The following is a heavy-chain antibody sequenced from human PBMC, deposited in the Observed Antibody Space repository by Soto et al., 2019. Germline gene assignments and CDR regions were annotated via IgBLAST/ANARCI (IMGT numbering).Heavy chain of an antibody. D-gene: IGHD5-12*01. V-gene: IGHV1-18*01. CDR2: ISAYNGNT. Sequence: ASAKVSCKSPGYTFTSHGITWVRQAPGQGLEWMGWISAYNGNTNYAQKLQGRVTMTTDTSTSTAYMELRSLRSDDTAVYYCARISGYDGDNWFDPWGQGTLVTVSS. CDR3: ARISGYDGDNWFDP. CDR1: GYTFTSHG. J-gene: IGHJ5*02.